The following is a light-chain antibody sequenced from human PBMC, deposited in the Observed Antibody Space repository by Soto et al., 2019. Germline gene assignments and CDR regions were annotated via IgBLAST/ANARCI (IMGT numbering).Light chain of an antibody. V-gene: IGKV1-39*01. Sequence: DIQMTQSPSSLSESVGDRVTITCRASQSISSYLNWYQQKPGKAPKLLIYAASSLQSGVPSRFSGSGSGTDVTLSMSSLQPEEFETDYCQQSYSTPYTFGQGTKLVIK. CDR1: QSISSY. CDR2: AAS. J-gene: IGKJ2*01. CDR3: QQSYSTPYT.